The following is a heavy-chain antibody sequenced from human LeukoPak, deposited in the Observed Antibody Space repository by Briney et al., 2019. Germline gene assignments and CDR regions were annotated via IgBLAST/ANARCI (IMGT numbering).Heavy chain of an antibody. CDR3: ASQKWELPYYFDY. J-gene: IGHJ4*02. D-gene: IGHD1-26*01. CDR2: IYYSGST. CDR1: GGSISSGDYY. V-gene: IGHV4-30-4*08. Sequence: PSETLSLTCTVSGGSISSGDYYWSWIRQPPGKGLEWIGYIYYSGSTYYNPSLKSRVTISVDTSKNQFPLKLSSVTAADTAVYYCASQKWELPYYFDYWGQGTLVTVSS.